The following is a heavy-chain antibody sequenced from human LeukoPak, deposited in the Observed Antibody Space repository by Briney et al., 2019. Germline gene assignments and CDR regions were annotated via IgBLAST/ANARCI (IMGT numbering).Heavy chain of an antibody. Sequence: GGSLRLSCAASRFTFSNAWMNWVRQAPGKGLEWVGRIKSKVDGETTDYAAPVKGRFTISRDDSNNMVYLQMNSLKIEDTAGYYCAIDEPNYAPYDFDYWGQGTLVTVSS. CDR2: IKSKVDGETT. D-gene: IGHD4/OR15-4a*01. CDR3: AIDEPNYAPYDFDY. J-gene: IGHJ4*02. V-gene: IGHV3-15*01. CDR1: RFTFSNAW.